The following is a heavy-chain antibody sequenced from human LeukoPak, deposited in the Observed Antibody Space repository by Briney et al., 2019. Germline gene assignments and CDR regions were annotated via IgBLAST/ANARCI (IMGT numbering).Heavy chain of an antibody. D-gene: IGHD3-3*01. J-gene: IGHJ4*02. Sequence: GGSLRLSCAASGFTFSTYSMNWVRQAPGKGLEWVSSISSGSSTIYYADSVKGRFTISRDNAKNSLYLQMSSLRAEDTAVYYCARDGVFSFAYWGQGTLVTVSS. CDR2: ISSGSSTI. CDR1: GFTFSTYS. CDR3: ARDGVFSFAY. V-gene: IGHV3-48*01.